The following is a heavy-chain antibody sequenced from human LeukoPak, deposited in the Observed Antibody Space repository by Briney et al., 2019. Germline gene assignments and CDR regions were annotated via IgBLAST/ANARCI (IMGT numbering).Heavy chain of an antibody. Sequence: ASVKVSCKASGYTFTSYYMHWVRQAPGQGLEWMGIINPSGGSTSYALKFQGRVTMTRDMSTSTVYMELSSLRSEDTAVYYCAPTVGATGAFDIWGQGTMVTVSS. CDR3: APTVGATGAFDI. CDR1: GYTFTSYY. CDR2: INPSGGST. D-gene: IGHD1-26*01. V-gene: IGHV1-46*01. J-gene: IGHJ3*02.